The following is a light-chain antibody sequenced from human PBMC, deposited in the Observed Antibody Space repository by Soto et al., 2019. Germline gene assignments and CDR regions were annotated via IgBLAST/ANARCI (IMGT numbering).Light chain of an antibody. CDR2: EVT. V-gene: IGLV2-8*01. Sequence: QSALTQPPSASGSPGQSVTISCTGTSSDYVSWYQHHPGKAPKLMIYEVTKRPSGVPDRFSGSKSGNTASLTVSGLQAEDEADYYCSSYTGNYDFVVFGGGTKVTVL. CDR3: SSYTGNYDFVV. J-gene: IGLJ2*01. CDR1: SSDY.